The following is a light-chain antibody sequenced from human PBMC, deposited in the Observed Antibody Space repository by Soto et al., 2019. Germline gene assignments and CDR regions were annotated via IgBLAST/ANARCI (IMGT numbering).Light chain of an antibody. CDR3: QSYDSSLSDVV. V-gene: IGLV1-40*01. J-gene: IGLJ2*01. Sequence: QSVLTQPHSVSGAPGQRVTISCTGSSSNIGAGYDVHWYQQLPGTAPKLLIYVNSNRPSGFPDRFSGSKSGTSASLAITGLQAEDEADYYCQSYDSSLSDVVFCGGTKLTVL. CDR2: VNS. CDR1: SSNIGAGYD.